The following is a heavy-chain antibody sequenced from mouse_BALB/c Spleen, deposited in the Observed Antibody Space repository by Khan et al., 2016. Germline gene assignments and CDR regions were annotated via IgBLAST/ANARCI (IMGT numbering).Heavy chain of an antibody. CDR3: APGRRGAWLAY. J-gene: IGHJ3*01. CDR1: GYTFSSYW. D-gene: IGHD4-1*01. V-gene: IGHV1-9*01. CDR2: ILPGSGST. Sequence: QVQLKQSGTELMKPGASVKISCKATGYTFSSYWIEWVKQRSGHGLEWIGEILPGSGSTNYNEKFKGKATFTADTSSNTAYMELSSLTSEDSGVYCGAPGRRGAWLAYWGQGTLVTVSA.